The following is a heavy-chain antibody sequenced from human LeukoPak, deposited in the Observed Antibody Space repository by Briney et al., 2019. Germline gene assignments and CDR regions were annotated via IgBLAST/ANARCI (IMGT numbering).Heavy chain of an antibody. CDR3: ARALGDSSGYWAFDI. D-gene: IGHD3-22*01. CDR1: GYTFTTYA. CDR2: INTNTGKP. J-gene: IGHJ3*02. Sequence: ASVKVSCKTSGYTFTTYAMNWVRQAPGQGLEWMGWINTNTGKPTYGQGFTGRFVFSLDTSVSTAYLQISSLKAEDSAVYYCARALGDSSGYWAFDIWGLGTMVTVSS. V-gene: IGHV7-4-1*02.